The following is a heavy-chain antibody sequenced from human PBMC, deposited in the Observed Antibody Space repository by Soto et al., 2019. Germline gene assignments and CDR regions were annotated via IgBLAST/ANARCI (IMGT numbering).Heavy chain of an antibody. CDR1: GFTFSNYA. CDR3: AKDKGVFNWATSYFDY. V-gene: IGHV3-30*18. CDR2: TSYDGNNE. D-gene: IGHD1-1*01. J-gene: IGHJ4*02. Sequence: QGQLVESGGGVVQPGRSLRLSCVASGFTFSNYAMHWVRQAPGKGLEWVALTSYDGNNEYYTDSVKGRFTISRDNSKNTLFLQMNSPRPEDTAVYYCAKDKGVFNWATSYFDYWGQGALVTVSS.